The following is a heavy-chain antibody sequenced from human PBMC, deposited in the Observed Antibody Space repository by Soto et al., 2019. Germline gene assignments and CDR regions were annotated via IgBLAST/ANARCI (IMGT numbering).Heavy chain of an antibody. Sequence: EVQLVESGGGLVQPGGSPRLSCAASGFTFSYYSMNWVRQAPGKGLEWVSYISSGSTTIYYAESVKGRFTISRDNGKNSLYLQMNSLRAEDTAVYYCAREAAGDFIDYWGQGTLVTVSS. CDR3: AREAAGDFIDY. V-gene: IGHV3-48*01. CDR2: ISSGSTTI. J-gene: IGHJ4*02. CDR1: GFTFSYYS. D-gene: IGHD3-16*01.